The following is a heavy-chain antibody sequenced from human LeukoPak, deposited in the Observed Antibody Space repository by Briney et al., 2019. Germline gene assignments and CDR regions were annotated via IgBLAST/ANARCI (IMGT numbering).Heavy chain of an antibody. D-gene: IGHD6-19*01. CDR3: ARDLHSIDWLVLNAFDI. J-gene: IGHJ3*02. CDR1: GFTFITHS. Sequence: GGSLRLSCEASGFTFITHSMGWVRQAPGKGLEWVSSISGRSVFISYTDSVKGRFTISRDNARNSLFLELSSLRPEDTAVYYCARDLHSIDWLVLNAFDIWGQGTMVTVSS. V-gene: IGHV3-21*01. CDR2: ISGRSVFI.